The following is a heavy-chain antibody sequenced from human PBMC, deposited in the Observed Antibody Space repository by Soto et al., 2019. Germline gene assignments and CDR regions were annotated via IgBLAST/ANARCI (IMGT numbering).Heavy chain of an antibody. V-gene: IGHV3-13*04. CDR2: IGTAGDT. CDR3: ARDRREPYDYGLGV. Sequence: EVQLVESGGGLVQPGGSLRLSCAASGFTFSTYDMYWVRQPTGKGLEWVSSIGTAGDTYYPGSVKGRFTISRENAKSSLYLQMDSLRVGDTAVYYCARDRREPYDYGLGVWGQGTTVNVS. CDR1: GFTFSTYD. D-gene: IGHD1-1*01. J-gene: IGHJ6*02.